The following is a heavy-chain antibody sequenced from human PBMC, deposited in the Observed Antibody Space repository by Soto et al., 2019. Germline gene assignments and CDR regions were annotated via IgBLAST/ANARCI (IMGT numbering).Heavy chain of an antibody. CDR3: ARFVWFGELLSTDAFDI. CDR1: GGSISSGYYY. D-gene: IGHD3-10*01. CDR2: IYYSGNT. Sequence: SETLSLTCSVSGGSISSGYYYWSWIRQPPGKGLEWIGNIYYSGNTYYNPSLKSRLITSIDTSKNQFSLKLSSVTAADTAVYYCARFVWFGELLSTDAFDIWGQGTMVTV. V-gene: IGHV4-30-4*01. J-gene: IGHJ3*02.